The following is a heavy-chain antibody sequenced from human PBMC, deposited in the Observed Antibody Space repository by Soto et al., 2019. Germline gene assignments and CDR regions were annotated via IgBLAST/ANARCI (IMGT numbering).Heavy chain of an antibody. D-gene: IGHD3-22*01. CDR1: GFTFSGSS. Sequence: EVQLVESGGGLVQPGGSLRLSCAASGFTFSGSSMHWVRQASGKGLEWVARSRSKANNYATTYAASVKGRFSISRDESKNTTYLQMNSLKTEDTAIYYCASLIYDSSHFYDNDYWGQGTLVTVSS. CDR2: SRSKANNYAT. J-gene: IGHJ4*02. V-gene: IGHV3-73*02. CDR3: ASLIYDSSHFYDNDY.